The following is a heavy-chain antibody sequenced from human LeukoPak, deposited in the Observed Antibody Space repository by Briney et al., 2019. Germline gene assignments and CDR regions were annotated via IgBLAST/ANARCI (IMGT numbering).Heavy chain of an antibody. CDR1: GYTFTSYD. J-gene: IGHJ6*02. V-gene: IGHV1-8*01. D-gene: IGHD6-19*01. CDR2: MNPNSGNT. CDR3: AREDSGGWYSAYYYYYGMDV. Sequence: WASVKVSCKASGYTFTSYDINWVRQATGQGLEWMGWMNPNSGNTGYAQRFQGRVTMTRNTSISTAYMELSSLRSEDTDVYYCAREDSGGWYSAYYYYYGMDVWGQGTTVTVS.